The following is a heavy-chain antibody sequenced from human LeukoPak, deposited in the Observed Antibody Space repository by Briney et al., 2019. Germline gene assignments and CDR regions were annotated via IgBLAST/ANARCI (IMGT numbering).Heavy chain of an antibody. J-gene: IGHJ6*03. V-gene: IGHV1-46*01. CDR3: ERDAMVQKLAYMDI. Sequence: GASVKVSCKASGYTSTNNYIHWVRQAPGQGLEWMGVMNPTGGSASHAPKFQARFIMTRSVSTSTAYMELRSLRSEDTAVYYCERDAMVQKLAYMDIWGDGTTVSVSS. D-gene: IGHD5-18*01. CDR2: MNPTGGSA. CDR1: GYTSTNNY.